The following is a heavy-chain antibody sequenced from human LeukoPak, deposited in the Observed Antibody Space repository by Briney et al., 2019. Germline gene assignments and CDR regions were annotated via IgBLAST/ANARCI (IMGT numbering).Heavy chain of an antibody. D-gene: IGHD2-15*01. Sequence: GGSLRLSCSASGFSINMYYMTWVRQAPGRGLGWVSVLYSGGSTYYAASVKGRFTISRDNSKNTVYLQMNSLRAEDTAVYYCARGWVVATGAFDIWGHGTMVSVSS. CDR3: ARGWVVATGAFDI. CDR2: LYSGGST. CDR1: GFSINMYY. J-gene: IGHJ3*02. V-gene: IGHV3-53*01.